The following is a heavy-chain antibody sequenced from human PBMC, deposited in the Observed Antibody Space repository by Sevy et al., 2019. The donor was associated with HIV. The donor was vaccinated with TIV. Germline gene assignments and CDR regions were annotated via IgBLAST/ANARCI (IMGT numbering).Heavy chain of an antibody. Sequence: GGSLRLSCAASGFTFSSYAMHWVRQAPGKGLEWVAVISYDGSNKYYAHSVKGRFTISRDNSKNTLYLQMNSLRAEDTAVYYCARGFSYSSAVDYWGQGTLVTVSS. CDR3: ARGFSYSSAVDY. CDR2: ISYDGSNK. J-gene: IGHJ4*02. D-gene: IGHD6-25*01. V-gene: IGHV3-30-3*01. CDR1: GFTFSSYA.